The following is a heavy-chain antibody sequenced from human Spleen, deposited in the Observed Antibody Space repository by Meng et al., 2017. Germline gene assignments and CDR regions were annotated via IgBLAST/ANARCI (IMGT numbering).Heavy chain of an antibody. V-gene: IGHV3-23*01. CDR3: AKSVITFGGIIPDY. Sequence: GGSLRLSCAASGFTFSGHAMSWVRQAPGKGLEWVSDISISGGSTNYADSVKGRFTISRDNSRNTLYLQMNSLRAEDTAVYFCAKSVITFGGIIPDYWGQGTLVTVSS. D-gene: IGHD3-16*02. J-gene: IGHJ4*02. CDR2: ISISGGST. CDR1: GFTFSGHA.